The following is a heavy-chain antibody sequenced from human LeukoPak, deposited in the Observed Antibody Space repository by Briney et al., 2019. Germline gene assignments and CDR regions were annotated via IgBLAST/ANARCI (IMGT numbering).Heavy chain of an antibody. CDR2: ISYDGSNK. V-gene: IGHV3-30*18. CDR1: GFTFSSYD. J-gene: IGHJ4*02. Sequence: GGSLRLSCAASGFTFSSYDMHWVRQAPGKGLEWVAVISYDGSNKYYADSVKGRFTISRDNSKNTLYLQMISLRAEDTAVYYCAKDIPKDYWGQGTLVTVSS. CDR3: AKDIPKDY.